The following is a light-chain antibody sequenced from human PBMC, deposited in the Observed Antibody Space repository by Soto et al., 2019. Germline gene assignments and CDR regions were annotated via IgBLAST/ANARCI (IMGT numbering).Light chain of an antibody. CDR1: QSVRNNY. CDR3: QQYGRSPLT. J-gene: IGKJ4*01. CDR2: DAS. V-gene: IGKV3-20*01. Sequence: EIVLTQSPDTLSLSPGERATLSRRASQSVRNNYLAWYQQKPGQAPRFLIYDASSRATGIPDRFSGSGSGTDFTLTISRLEPEDFAVYYCQQYGRSPLTFGGGTKVEIK.